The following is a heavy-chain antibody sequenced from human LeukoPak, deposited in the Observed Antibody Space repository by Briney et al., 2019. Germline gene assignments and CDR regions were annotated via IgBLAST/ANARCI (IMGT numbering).Heavy chain of an antibody. CDR2: IRYDGRNK. D-gene: IGHD5-12*01. J-gene: IGHJ3*02. Sequence: GGSLRLSCAASGFTFSSYGIQWVRQAPGKGLEWVAFIRYDGRNKYYADSVKGRFTISRDNSKNTLYLQMNSLRTEDTAVYYCATDYFNAFDIWGQGTMVTVSS. CDR3: ATDYFNAFDI. CDR1: GFTFSSYG. V-gene: IGHV3-30*02.